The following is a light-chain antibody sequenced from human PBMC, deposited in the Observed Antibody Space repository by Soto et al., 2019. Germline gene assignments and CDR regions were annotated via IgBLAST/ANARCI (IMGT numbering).Light chain of an antibody. Sequence: DIQMTQSPSSVSASVGDRVSSTCRASQGISSWLAWYQQKPGRAPKLLIYTGSSLQSGVPSRFSGTGSWTDFTLTITSLQPEDVATYYCQQANSFPLTFGGGTKVEIK. J-gene: IGKJ4*01. V-gene: IGKV1-12*01. CDR3: QQANSFPLT. CDR1: QGISSW. CDR2: TGS.